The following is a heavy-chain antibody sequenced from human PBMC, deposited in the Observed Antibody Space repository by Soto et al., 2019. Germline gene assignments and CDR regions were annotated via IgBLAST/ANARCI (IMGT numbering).Heavy chain of an antibody. D-gene: IGHD3-10*01. Sequence: SETLSLTCTVSGGSISSGGYYWSWIRQHPGKGLEWIGYSYYSGSTYYNPSLKSRVTISVDTSKNQFSLKLSSVTAADTAVYYCARDRGRFGDVWGQGTTVTVSS. V-gene: IGHV4-31*03. CDR2: SYYSGST. J-gene: IGHJ6*02. CDR3: ARDRGRFGDV. CDR1: GGSISSGGYY.